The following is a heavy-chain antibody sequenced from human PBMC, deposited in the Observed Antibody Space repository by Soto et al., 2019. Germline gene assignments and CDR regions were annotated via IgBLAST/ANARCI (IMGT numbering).Heavy chain of an antibody. CDR2: INHSGST. D-gene: IGHD4-17*01. Sequence: SETLSLTCAVYGGSFSGYYWSWIRQPPGKGLEWIGEINHSGSTNYNPSLKSRVTISVDTSKNQFSLKLSSVTAADTAVYYCARGSVTTDGYYFDYWGQGTLVTVSS. CDR3: ARGSVTTDGYYFDY. J-gene: IGHJ4*02. V-gene: IGHV4-34*01. CDR1: GGSFSGYY.